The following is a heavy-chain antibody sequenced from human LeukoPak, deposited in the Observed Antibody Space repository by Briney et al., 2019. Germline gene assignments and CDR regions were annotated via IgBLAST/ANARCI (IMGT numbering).Heavy chain of an antibody. CDR3: TTWPAAHLKFDY. V-gene: IGHV3-15*01. CDR1: GFTFTNAW. Sequence: GGSLRLSCVGSGFTFTNAWMNWVRQAPGKGLEWIARIKSKPDGGPTDYAAPVKGRFTISRDDSINTLYLQMNSLKTEDTAVYYCTTWPAAHLKFDYWGQGTLVTVSS. J-gene: IGHJ4*02. D-gene: IGHD2-2*01. CDR2: IKSKPDGGPT.